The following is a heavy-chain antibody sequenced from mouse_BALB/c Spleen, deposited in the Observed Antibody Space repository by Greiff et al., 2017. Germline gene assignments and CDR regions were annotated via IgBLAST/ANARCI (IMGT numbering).Heavy chain of an antibody. CDR3: ARGKTGTGYAMDY. D-gene: IGHD4-1*01. J-gene: IGHJ4*01. CDR1: GFTFSSFG. V-gene: IGHV5-17*02. CDR2: ISSGSSTI. Sequence: EVQGVESGGGLVQPGGSRKLSCAASGFTFSSFGMHWVRQAPEKGLEWVAYISSGSSTIYYADTVKGRFTISRDNPKNTLFLQMTSLRSEDTAMYYCARGKTGTGYAMDYWGQGTSVTVSS.